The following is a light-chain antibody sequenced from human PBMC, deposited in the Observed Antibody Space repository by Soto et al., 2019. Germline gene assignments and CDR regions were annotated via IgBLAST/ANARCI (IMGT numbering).Light chain of an antibody. CDR1: QSVTNNY. J-gene: IGKJ1*01. CDR2: GAS. V-gene: IGKV3-20*01. CDR3: QQYASSRT. Sequence: EIVMTQSPATPSVSPGERATLSCRASQSVTNNYLAWFQQKPGQAPRLLMYGASSRATGIPDRFSGSGSGTDFTLTITRLEPEDFAVYYCQQYASSRTFGQGTKVDIK.